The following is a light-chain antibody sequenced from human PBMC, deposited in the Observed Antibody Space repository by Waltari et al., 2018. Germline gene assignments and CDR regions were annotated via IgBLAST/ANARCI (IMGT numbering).Light chain of an antibody. V-gene: IGKV1-33*01. Sequence: IQLTQSPSSLSASVGDRVTITCRASQDITNYLNWYHQKPGKAPKLLIHDASKLESGVPSRFSGSQSGTYFTLTITSLQPEDIATYYCQRYDNLPMFAFGPGTKVDIK. CDR3: QRYDNLPMFA. CDR1: QDITNY. J-gene: IGKJ3*01. CDR2: DAS.